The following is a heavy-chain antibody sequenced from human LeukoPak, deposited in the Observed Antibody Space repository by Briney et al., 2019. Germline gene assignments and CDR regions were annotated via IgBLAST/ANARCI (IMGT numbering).Heavy chain of an antibody. CDR2: INHSEST. Sequence: PSETLSLTCPVYGGSFSGYYWSWIRQPPGKGLEWIGEINHSESTHYNPSLKSRVTISIDTSKNQLSLKLSSVTAADTAVYYCARAYSSSGLFHYWGEGTLVAVSS. J-gene: IGHJ4*02. D-gene: IGHD6-6*01. CDR3: ARAYSSSGLFHY. V-gene: IGHV4-34*01. CDR1: GGSFSGYY.